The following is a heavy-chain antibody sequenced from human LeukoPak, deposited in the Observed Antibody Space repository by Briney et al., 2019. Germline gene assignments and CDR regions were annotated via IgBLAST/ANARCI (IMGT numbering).Heavy chain of an antibody. Sequence: PGGSLRLFCAASGFTFDDYAMHWVRQAPGKGLEWVSLISGDGGSTYYADSVKGRFTISRDNSKNSLYLQMNSLRTEDTALYYCAKDTHLQYCSSTSCYWETDYWGQGTLVTVSS. CDR3: AKDTHLQYCSSTSCYWETDY. CDR1: GFTFDDYA. CDR2: ISGDGGST. D-gene: IGHD2-2*01. V-gene: IGHV3-43*02. J-gene: IGHJ4*02.